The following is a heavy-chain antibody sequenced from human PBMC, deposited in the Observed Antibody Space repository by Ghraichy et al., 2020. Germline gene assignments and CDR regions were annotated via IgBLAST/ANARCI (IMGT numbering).Heavy chain of an antibody. CDR1: GGSISSYY. CDR2: IYTSGST. D-gene: IGHD3-22*01. CDR3: ASSYYYDSSGYYPPYYYYGMDV. J-gene: IGHJ6*02. Sequence: SETLSLTCTVSGGSISSYYWSWIRQPAGKGLEWIGRIYTSGSTNYNPSLKSRVTMSVDTSKNQFSLKLSSVTAADTAVYYCASSYYYDSSGYYPPYYYYGMDVWGQGTTVTVSS. V-gene: IGHV4-4*07.